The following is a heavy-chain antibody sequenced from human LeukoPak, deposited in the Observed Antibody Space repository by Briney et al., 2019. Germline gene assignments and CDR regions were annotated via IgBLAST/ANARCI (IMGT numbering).Heavy chain of an antibody. D-gene: IGHD6-6*01. Sequence: PGRSLRLSYAAPGLNFSSYAMNWFRQAPGKGLEWVAVISSDGSNKFYADSVKGRFTVSRDNSKNTLFLLMNSLRTEDTAVYYCARDNDPDYSSSPGWFDPWGQGTLVTVAS. CDR1: GLNFSSYA. J-gene: IGHJ5*02. V-gene: IGHV3-30*01. CDR3: ARDNDPDYSSSPGWFDP. CDR2: ISSDGSNK.